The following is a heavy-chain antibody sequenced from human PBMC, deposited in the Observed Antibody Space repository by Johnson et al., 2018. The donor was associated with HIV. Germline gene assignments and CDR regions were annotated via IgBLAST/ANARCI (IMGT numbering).Heavy chain of an antibody. CDR2: ISYDGSNK. J-gene: IGHJ3*02. CDR3: AKDYYGSGTRRYAFDI. V-gene: IGHV3-30-3*01. CDR1: GFTFSSYA. Sequence: QVQLVESGGGVVQPGRSLRLSCAASGFTFSSYAMHWVRQAPGKGLEWVAVISYDGSNKYYADSVKCRFTISRDNSKNTLYLQMNSLRAEDTAVYYCAKDYYGSGTRRYAFDIWGQGTVVTVSS. D-gene: IGHD3-10*01.